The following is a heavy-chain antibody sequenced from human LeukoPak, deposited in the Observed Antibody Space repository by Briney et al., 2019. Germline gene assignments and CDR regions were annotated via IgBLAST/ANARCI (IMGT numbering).Heavy chain of an antibody. CDR3: AGRTYATLKIDY. CDR1: GFSLSTSRVG. Sequence: SGPTLVKPTQTLTLTCSFSGFSLSTSRVGVGWIRQPPGKALEWLALIYWDDDRRYIPSLKSRLTISKDTSKNQVVLTMTHMDPVDTATYYCAGRTYATLKIDYWGQGTLVTVSS. V-gene: IGHV2-5*02. CDR2: IYWDDDR. D-gene: IGHD2-8*01. J-gene: IGHJ4*02.